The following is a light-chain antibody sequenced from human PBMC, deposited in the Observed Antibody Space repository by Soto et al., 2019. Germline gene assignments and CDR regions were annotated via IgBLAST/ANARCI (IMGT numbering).Light chain of an antibody. J-gene: IGKJ4*01. CDR2: DAC. CDR3: HQRSNWPPLT. V-gene: IGKV3-11*01. Sequence: EIVLTQSPATLSLSPGDRATLSCRASQGVGSYLAWYQQKPGQAPRLDIYDACNRATGIPARFSGSGSGTDFTLTISSLEPERFAVYYCHQRSNWPPLTFGGGTKVKIK. CDR1: QGVGSY.